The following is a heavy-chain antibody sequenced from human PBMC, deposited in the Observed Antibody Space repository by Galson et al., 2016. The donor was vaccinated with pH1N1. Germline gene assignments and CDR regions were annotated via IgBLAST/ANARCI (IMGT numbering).Heavy chain of an antibody. CDR3: AHGSHDYGDYGGVDQFHS. Sequence: ALVKPTQTPTLTCTFSGVSLATSGVGVGWIRQAPRKALEWLAPIQWAEGKFYNPPLKSQRTVTTDTSKNQGVLYMTNMDPVDTATYYCAHGSHDYGDYGGVDQFHSWGQGTLVTVAS. D-gene: IGHD4-17*01. V-gene: IGHV2-5*02. CDR1: GVSLATSGVG. CDR2: IQWAEGK. J-gene: IGHJ4*02.